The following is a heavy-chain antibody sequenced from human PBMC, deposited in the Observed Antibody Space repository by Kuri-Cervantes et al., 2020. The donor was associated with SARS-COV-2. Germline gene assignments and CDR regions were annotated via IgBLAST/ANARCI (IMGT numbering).Heavy chain of an antibody. J-gene: IGHJ4*02. Sequence: LSLTCAASGFTFSIYAMSWVRQAPGKGLEWVSAISGSGGSTYYADSVKGRFTISRDNAKNSLYLQMNSLRVEDTAVYYCAKVGLAQNDFWSGYYTGWGQGTLVTVSS. CDR3: AKVGLAQNDFWSGYYTG. CDR1: GFTFSIYA. D-gene: IGHD3-3*01. CDR2: ISGSGGST. V-gene: IGHV3-23*01.